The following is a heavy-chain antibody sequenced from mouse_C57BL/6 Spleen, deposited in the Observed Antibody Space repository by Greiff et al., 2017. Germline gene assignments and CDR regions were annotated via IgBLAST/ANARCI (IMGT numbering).Heavy chain of an antibody. D-gene: IGHD1-1*01. J-gene: IGHJ3*01. Sequence: VQRVESGAELMKPGASVKLSCKATGYTFTGYWIEGVKQRPGHGLEWIGEILPGSGSTNYNEKFKGKAKLTADTSSKPAYMQLSSLTSEDSASYYCARRDYGSSYNWFAYWGQGTLVTVSA. CDR2: ILPGSGST. CDR1: GYTFTGYW. CDR3: ARRDYGSSYNWFAY. V-gene: IGHV1-9*01.